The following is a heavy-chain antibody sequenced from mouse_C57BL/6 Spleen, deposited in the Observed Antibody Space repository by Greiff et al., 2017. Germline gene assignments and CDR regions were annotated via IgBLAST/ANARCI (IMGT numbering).Heavy chain of an antibody. CDR2: IHPNSGST. CDR1: GYTFTSYW. V-gene: IGHV1-64*01. Sequence: QVQLQQPGAELVKPGASVKLSCKASGYTFTSYWMHWVKQRPGQGLEWIGMIHPNSGSTNYNEKFKSKATLTVDKSSSTAYMQLSSLTSEDSAVYYFARPPITTVVAHWDFGGWGTGTTVTVAS. J-gene: IGHJ1*03. D-gene: IGHD1-1*01. CDR3: ARPPITTVVAHWDFGG.